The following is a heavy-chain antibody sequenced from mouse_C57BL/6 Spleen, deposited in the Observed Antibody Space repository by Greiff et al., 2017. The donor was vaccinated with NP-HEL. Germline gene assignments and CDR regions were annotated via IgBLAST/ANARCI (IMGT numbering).Heavy chain of an antibody. CDR3: ARFPVFDY. Sequence: VMLEESGAELVKPGASVKLSCKASGYTFTSYWMHWVKQRPGQGLEWIGYINPSSGYTKYNQKFKDKATLTADKSSSTAYMQLGSLTYEDSAVYYCARFPVFDYWGQGTTLTVSS. V-gene: IGHV1-7*01. J-gene: IGHJ2*01. CDR1: GYTFTSYW. CDR2: INPSSGYT.